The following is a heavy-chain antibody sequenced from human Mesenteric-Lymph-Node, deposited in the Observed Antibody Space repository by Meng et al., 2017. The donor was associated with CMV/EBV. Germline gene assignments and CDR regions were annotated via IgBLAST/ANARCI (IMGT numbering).Heavy chain of an antibody. J-gene: IGHJ5*02. V-gene: IGHV3-43*01. CDR2: ISWDGLSR. D-gene: IGHD1-1*01. CDR3: ARGTTATGALGFDR. CDR1: GFTFDDYT. Sequence: GESLKISCVGSGFTFDDYTIHWVRQAPGKGLEWVSLISWDGLSRKYVDSVRGRFTISRDNAKKSVFLQMNRLSVEDTATYYCARGTTATGALGFDRWGRGSLVTVSS.